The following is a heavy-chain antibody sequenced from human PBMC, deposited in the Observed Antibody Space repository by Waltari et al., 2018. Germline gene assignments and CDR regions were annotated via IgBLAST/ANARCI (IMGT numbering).Heavy chain of an antibody. J-gene: IGHJ6*03. Sequence: QVQLVESGGGVVQPGRSLRLSCAASGFTFSSYGMHWVRQAPGKGLEWVAVRWYDGSNKYYADSVKGRFTISRDNSKNTLYLQMNSLRAEDTAVYYCAKEQAFGGFNYYYYYYMDVWGKGTTVTVSS. CDR1: GFTFSSYG. CDR2: RWYDGSNK. CDR3: AKEQAFGGFNYYYYYYMDV. V-gene: IGHV3-33*06. D-gene: IGHD3-16*01.